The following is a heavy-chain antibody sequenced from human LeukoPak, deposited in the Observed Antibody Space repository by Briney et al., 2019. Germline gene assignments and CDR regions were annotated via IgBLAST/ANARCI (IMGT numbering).Heavy chain of an antibody. CDR2: IYSGGST. CDR1: GFTVSSNY. V-gene: IGHV3-53*01. CDR3: ARGQYVHYYYGMGV. J-gene: IGHJ6*02. D-gene: IGHD3-16*01. Sequence: GGSLRLSCAASGFTVSSNYMSWVRQAPGKGLEWVSVIYSGGSTYYADSVKGRFTISRDNSKNTLYLQMNSLRAEDTAVYYCARGQYVHYYYGMGVWGQGTTVTVSS.